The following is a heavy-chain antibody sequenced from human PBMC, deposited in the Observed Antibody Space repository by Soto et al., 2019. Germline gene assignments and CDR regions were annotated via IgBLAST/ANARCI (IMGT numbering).Heavy chain of an antibody. J-gene: IGHJ4*02. Sequence: ASVKVSCKASGYTFTSYYMHWVRQAPGQGLEWMGIINPSGGSTSYAQKFQGRVTMTRDTSTSTVYMELSSLRSEDTAVYYCATRYNVYSSPYYFYYWGQGTLVTVSS. D-gene: IGHD6-6*01. CDR3: ATRYNVYSSPYYFYY. CDR1: GYTFTSYY. CDR2: INPSGGST. V-gene: IGHV1-46*01.